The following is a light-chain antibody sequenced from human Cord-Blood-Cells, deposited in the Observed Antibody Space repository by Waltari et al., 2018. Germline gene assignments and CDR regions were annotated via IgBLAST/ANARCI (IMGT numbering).Light chain of an antibody. CDR3: QQYNSYSP. V-gene: IGKV1-5*03. Sequence: DIQMTQSPSTLSASVGDRVTTTCRASQSISSWLAWYQQKPGKAPKLLIYKASSLESGVPSRFSGSGSGTEFTLTISSLQPDDFATYYCQQYNSYSPVGQGTKVEIK. CDR2: KAS. CDR1: QSISSW. J-gene: IGKJ1*01.